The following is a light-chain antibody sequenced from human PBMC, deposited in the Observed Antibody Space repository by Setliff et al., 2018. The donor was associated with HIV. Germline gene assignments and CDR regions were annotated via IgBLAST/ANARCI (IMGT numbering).Light chain of an antibody. CDR3: CSYAPTSPYV. J-gene: IGLJ1*01. V-gene: IGLV2-23*02. Sequence: QSVLTQPASVSGSPGQSITISCTGNTSDVGSYNLVSWYQQHSGEAPKLIIYEVNKRPSGVSDRISGSKSGNTASLTISGLQAEDEADYHCCSYAPTSPYVFGCGTKVTVL. CDR2: EVN. CDR1: TSDVGSYNL.